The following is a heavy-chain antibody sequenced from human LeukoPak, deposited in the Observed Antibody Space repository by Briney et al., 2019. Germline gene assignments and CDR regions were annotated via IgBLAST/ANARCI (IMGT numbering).Heavy chain of an antibody. V-gene: IGHV4-31*03. CDR3: ARKSRYYFDY. Sequence: PSETLSLTCTVSGGSISSCGYYWSWIRQHPGKGLEWIGYIYYSGSTYYNPSLKSRVTISVDTSKNQFSLKLSSVTAADTAVYYCARKSRYYFDYWGQGTLVTVSS. CDR2: IYYSGST. CDR1: GGSISSCGYY. J-gene: IGHJ4*02. D-gene: IGHD4-17*01.